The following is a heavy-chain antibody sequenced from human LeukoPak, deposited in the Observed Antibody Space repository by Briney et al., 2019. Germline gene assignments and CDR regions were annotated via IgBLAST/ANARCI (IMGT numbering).Heavy chain of an antibody. J-gene: IGHJ5*02. CDR2: IYYSGST. V-gene: IGHV4-59*01. CDR3: ARGAYYSDDP. CDR1: GGSISSYY. D-gene: IGHD3-22*01. Sequence: PSETLSLTCTVSGGSISSYYWSWIRQPPGKGLEWIGYIYYSGSTNYNPSLKSRVTISVDTSKNQFSLKLSSVTAADTAVYYCARGAYYSDDPWGQGTLVTVSS.